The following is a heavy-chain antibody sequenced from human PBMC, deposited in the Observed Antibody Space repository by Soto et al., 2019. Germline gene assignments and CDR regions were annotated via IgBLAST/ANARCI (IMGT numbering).Heavy chain of an antibody. J-gene: IGHJ4*02. V-gene: IGHV4-61*01. D-gene: IGHD3-16*01. CDR2: VHHSGAT. Sequence: QVQLQESGPGLVKPSETLSLTCTVSGGSVSSGSYYWSWIRQPPGKGLEWIGYVHHSGATNYKPSLKRRATMSVDTSNNQFSLLLTSVTAADTAVYYCAREPYAAQFDCWGQGALVTVSS. CDR1: GGSVSSGSYY. CDR3: AREPYAAQFDC.